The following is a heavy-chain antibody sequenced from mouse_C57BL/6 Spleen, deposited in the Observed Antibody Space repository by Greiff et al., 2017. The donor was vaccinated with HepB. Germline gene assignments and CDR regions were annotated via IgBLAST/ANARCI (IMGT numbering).Heavy chain of an antibody. Sequence: EVKVVESGGGLVKPGGSLKLSCAASGFTFSDYGMHWVRQAPEKGLEWVAYISSGSSTIYYADTVKGRFTISRDNAKNTLFLQMTSLRSEDTAMYYCARDSLRSCMDYWGQGTSVTVSS. CDR3: ARDSLRSCMDY. V-gene: IGHV5-17*01. D-gene: IGHD1-1*01. CDR2: ISSGSSTI. J-gene: IGHJ4*01. CDR1: GFTFSDYG.